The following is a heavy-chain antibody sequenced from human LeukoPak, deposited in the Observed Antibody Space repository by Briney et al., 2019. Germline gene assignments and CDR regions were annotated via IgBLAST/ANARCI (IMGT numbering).Heavy chain of an antibody. Sequence: GGSLRLSCAASGFTFDDYAMHWVRQARGKGVEWVSGISWNSGSIGYADSVKGRFTISRDNAKNSLYLQMNSLRAEDTAVYYCARGGSGSSPYFDYWGQGTLVTVSS. CDR2: ISWNSGSI. CDR3: ARGGSGSSPYFDY. J-gene: IGHJ4*02. V-gene: IGHV3-9*01. CDR1: GFTFDDYA. D-gene: IGHD6-13*01.